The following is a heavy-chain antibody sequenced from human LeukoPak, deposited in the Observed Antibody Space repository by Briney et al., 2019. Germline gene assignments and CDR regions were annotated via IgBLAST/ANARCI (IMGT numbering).Heavy chain of an antibody. CDR1: GFTFSSYG. J-gene: IGHJ6*03. CDR3: AKRKSLGDSGRGWGYYYMDV. D-gene: IGHD5-12*01. V-gene: IGHV3-30*02. Sequence: GGSLRLSCAASGFTFSSYGMRWVRQAPGKGLEWVAFIRYDGSNKYYADSVKGRFTISRDNSKNTLYLQMNSLRAEDTAVYYCAKRKSLGDSGRGWGYYYMDVWGKGTTVTISS. CDR2: IRYDGSNK.